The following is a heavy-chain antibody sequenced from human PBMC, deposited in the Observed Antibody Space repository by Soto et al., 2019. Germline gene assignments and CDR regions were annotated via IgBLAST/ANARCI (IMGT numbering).Heavy chain of an antibody. J-gene: IGHJ4*02. Sequence: PGGSLRLSCAASGFTFSNAWMNWVRQAPGKGLEWVGRIKSKTDGGTTDYAAPVKGRFTISRDDSKNTLYLQMNSLETEDTAVYYCTTTYYDILTGPLNYFDYWGQGTLVTVSS. CDR3: TTTYYDILTGPLNYFDY. V-gene: IGHV3-15*07. D-gene: IGHD3-9*01. CDR1: GFTFSNAW. CDR2: IKSKTDGGTT.